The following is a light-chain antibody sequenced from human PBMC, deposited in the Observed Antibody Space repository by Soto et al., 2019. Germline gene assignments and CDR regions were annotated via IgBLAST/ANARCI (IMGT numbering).Light chain of an antibody. CDR2: GAS. Sequence: EIVLTQSPGTLSLSPGERATLSCRASQSISSNYLTWYQQKPGQAPRLLIYGASSRATGITDRFSGSGSVTDFTLTISRLEPEDFAVYYCQQYGRLPITFGQGTRLEIK. J-gene: IGKJ5*01. CDR3: QQYGRLPIT. CDR1: QSISSNY. V-gene: IGKV3-20*01.